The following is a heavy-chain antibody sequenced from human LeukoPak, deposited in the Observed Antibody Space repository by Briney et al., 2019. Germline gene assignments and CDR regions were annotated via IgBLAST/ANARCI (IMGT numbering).Heavy chain of an antibody. CDR1: GYXXTXYG. CDR2: ITPYNGNT. J-gene: IGHJ4*02. CDR3: ARGEGITMVRELPDLADY. V-gene: IGHV1-18*01. Sequence: ASVKVSCKASGYXXTXYGINWVRQAPGXXXXXMGXITPYNGNTNYAQKLQGRVTMTTDTSTSTAYMELRSLRSDDTAVYYCARGEGITMVRELPDLADYWGQGTLVTVSS. D-gene: IGHD3-10*01.